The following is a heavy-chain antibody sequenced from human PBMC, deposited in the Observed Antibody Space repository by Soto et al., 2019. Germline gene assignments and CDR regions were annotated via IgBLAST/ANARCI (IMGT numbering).Heavy chain of an antibody. V-gene: IGHV3-66*01. Sequence: EVQLVESGGGLVQPGGSLRLSCVASGFTVTDIYMNWVRQAPGKGLEWVSVIYTDFTDYADFVKGRFSVSTDSSKNALYLQMDNLRAEDTAVYYCAREPRYCSGGSCSIMGDAFDIWGQGAMVTVSS. D-gene: IGHD2-15*01. CDR1: GFTVTDIY. J-gene: IGHJ3*02. CDR2: IYTDFT. CDR3: AREPRYCSGGSCSIMGDAFDI.